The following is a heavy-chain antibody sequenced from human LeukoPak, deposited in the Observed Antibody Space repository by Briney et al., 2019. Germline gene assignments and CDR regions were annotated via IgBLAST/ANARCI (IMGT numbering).Heavy chain of an antibody. J-gene: IGHJ6*03. D-gene: IGHD4-17*01. CDR1: GYTFTGYY. CDR3: ARMPPTVTYYYYYYYMDV. V-gene: IGHV1-2*02. CDR2: INPNSGGT. Sequence: ASVKVSCKASGYTFTGYYMHWVRQAPGQGLEWMGWINPNSGGTNYAQKFQGRVTMTRDTSISTAYMELSRLRSDDTAVYYCARMPPTVTYYYYYYYMDVWGKGTTVTVSS.